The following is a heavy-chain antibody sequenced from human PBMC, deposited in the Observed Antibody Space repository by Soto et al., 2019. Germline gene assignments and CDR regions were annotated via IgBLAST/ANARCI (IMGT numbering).Heavy chain of an antibody. Sequence: PCESLKISCKGSGYTFTNYWIAWVRQMPGKGLEWMGIIYPGDSDTRYSPSFQGQITISVDKSISTAYLQWSSLKASDTAMYYCARIWEMATVAACDYWGQGTLVTV. J-gene: IGHJ4*02. CDR1: GYTFTNYW. CDR3: ARIWEMATVAACDY. V-gene: IGHV5-51*01. D-gene: IGHD6-13*01. CDR2: IYPGDSDT.